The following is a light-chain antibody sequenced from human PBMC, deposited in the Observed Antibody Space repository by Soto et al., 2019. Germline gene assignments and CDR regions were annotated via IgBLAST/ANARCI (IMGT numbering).Light chain of an antibody. CDR2: VAS. Sequence: EIVMTQSPATLFVSPGERATLSCRASQSVSSNLAWYQQKPGQAPRLLIYVASTRATGIPARFSGSGSGTEVTLTISSLQSEDFAVYYCQQYNNWPPYTFGQGTKLEIK. J-gene: IGKJ2*01. CDR1: QSVSSN. V-gene: IGKV3-15*01. CDR3: QQYNNWPPYT.